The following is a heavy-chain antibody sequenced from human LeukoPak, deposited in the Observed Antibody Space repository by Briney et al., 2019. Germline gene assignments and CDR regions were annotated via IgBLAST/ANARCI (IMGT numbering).Heavy chain of an antibody. J-gene: IGHJ3*02. V-gene: IGHV1-69*11. Sequence: SVKVSCKASGYTFTSYGINWVRQAPGQGLEWMGRIIPILHQANYAQKFRDRVTITADESTSTAYMDLSSLRSEDTAVYYCAKGRGSDAFDIWGQGTVVTVSS. CDR1: GYTFTSYG. CDR2: IIPILHQA. CDR3: AKGRGSDAFDI.